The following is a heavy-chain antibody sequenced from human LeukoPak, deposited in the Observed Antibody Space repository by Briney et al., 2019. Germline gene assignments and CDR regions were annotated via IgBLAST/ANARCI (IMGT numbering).Heavy chain of an antibody. Sequence: GWSLRLSFAASGFTFSSYAMHWVRPAPGKGLEWVAVISYDGSNKYYADSVKGRFTISRDNSKNTLYLQMNSLRAEDTAVYYCARAVSPYYGMDVWGQGTTVTVSS. D-gene: IGHD5/OR15-5a*01. J-gene: IGHJ6*02. CDR3: ARAVSPYYGMDV. V-gene: IGHV3-30-3*01. CDR1: GFTFSSYA. CDR2: ISYDGSNK.